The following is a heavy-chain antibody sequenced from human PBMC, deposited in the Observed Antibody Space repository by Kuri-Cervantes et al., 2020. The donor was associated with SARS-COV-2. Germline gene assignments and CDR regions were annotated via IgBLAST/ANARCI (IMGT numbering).Heavy chain of an antibody. V-gene: IGHV4-34*01. D-gene: IGHD4-17*01. CDR2: INHSGST. J-gene: IGHJ4*02. CDR3: ARHVSYGDLYYFDY. Sequence: GSLRLSCAVYGGSFSGYYWSWIRQPPGKGLEWIGEINHSGSTNYNPSLKSRVTISVDTSKNQFSLRLSSVTAADTAVYYCARHVSYGDLYYFDYWGQGTLVTVSS. CDR1: GGSFSGYY.